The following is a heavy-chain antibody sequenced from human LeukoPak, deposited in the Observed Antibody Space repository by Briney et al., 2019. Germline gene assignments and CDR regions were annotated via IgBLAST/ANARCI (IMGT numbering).Heavy chain of an antibody. CDR3: ARDPIRGDDSSGFYYGGY. Sequence: SQTLSLTCTVSGGSISSGDYYWSWIRQPPGKGLEWIGYIYYSGSTYYNPSLKSRVTISVDTSKNQFSLKLSSVTAADTAVYYCARDPIRGDDSSGFYYGGYWGQGTLVTVSS. CDR2: IYYSGST. CDR1: GGSISSGDYY. J-gene: IGHJ4*02. V-gene: IGHV4-30-4*01. D-gene: IGHD3-22*01.